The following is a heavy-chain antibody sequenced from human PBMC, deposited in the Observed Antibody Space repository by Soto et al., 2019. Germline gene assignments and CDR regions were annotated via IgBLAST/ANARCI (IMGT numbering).Heavy chain of an antibody. CDR1: GYTVTSYG. J-gene: IGHJ6*02. V-gene: IGHV1-18*01. D-gene: IGHD1-26*01. CDR3: ARVKHDYYMAGV. CDR2: ISAYNGNT. Sequence: ASVKVSCKASGYTVTSYGISWVRQAPGQGLEWMGWISAYNGNTNYAQKLQGRVTMTTDTSTSTAYMELRSLRSDDTAVYYCARVKHDYYMAGVWGQGTTVTVSS.